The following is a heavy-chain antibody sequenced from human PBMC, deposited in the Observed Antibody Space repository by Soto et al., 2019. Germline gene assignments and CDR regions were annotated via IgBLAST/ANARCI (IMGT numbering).Heavy chain of an antibody. J-gene: IGHJ6*02. Sequence: QVQLQQSGPGLVKPSQTLSLTCAISGDSVSSNSAAWNWIRQSPSRGLEWLGRTYYRSKWYNDYAVSVKSRLTINPDTSKNQFPLQLNSVPPEDTAVYYCARDSYRSITIFGGPAYYYYGMDVWGQGTTVTVSS. V-gene: IGHV6-1*01. CDR1: GDSVSSNSAA. CDR2: TYYRSKWYN. D-gene: IGHD3-3*01. CDR3: ARDSYRSITIFGGPAYYYYGMDV.